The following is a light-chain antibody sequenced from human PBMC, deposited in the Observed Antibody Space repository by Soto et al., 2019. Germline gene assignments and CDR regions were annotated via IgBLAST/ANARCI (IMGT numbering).Light chain of an antibody. V-gene: IGKV1-8*01. J-gene: IGKJ4*01. CDR1: QGISSY. CDR3: QQYYSYPRLT. CDR2: AAS. Sequence: AIRMTQSPSSFSASTGDRVTITCRASQGISSYLAWYQQKPGKAPKLLIYAASTLQSGVPSRFSGSGSGTDFTPTISCLQSEDFATYYCQQYYSYPRLTFGGGTKVEIK.